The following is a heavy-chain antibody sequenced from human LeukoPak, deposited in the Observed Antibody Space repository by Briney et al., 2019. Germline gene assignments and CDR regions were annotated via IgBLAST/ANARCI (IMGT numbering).Heavy chain of an antibody. D-gene: IGHD3-9*01. CDR1: GGSISSYY. CDR2: IYYSGST. Sequence: SETLSLTCTVSGGSISSYYWSWIRQPPGKGLEWIGYIYYSGSTNYNPSLKSRVTISVDTSKNQFSLKLSSVTAADTAVYYCARHIFSGGWFDPWGQGTLVTVSS. V-gene: IGHV4-59*08. J-gene: IGHJ5*02. CDR3: ARHIFSGGWFDP.